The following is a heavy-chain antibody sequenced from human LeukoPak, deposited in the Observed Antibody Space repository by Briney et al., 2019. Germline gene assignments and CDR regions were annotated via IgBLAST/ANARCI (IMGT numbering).Heavy chain of an antibody. CDR2: IIPIFGTA. D-gene: IGHD7-27*01. J-gene: IGHJ6*02. CDR1: GGTFSRYA. Sequence: GASVKVSCKASGGTFSRYAISWVRQAPGQGLEWMGGIIPIFGTADFARKFQGRVTITADESTSIVYMELSGLRFEDAAVYYCARDGQQLGTHYFAMDVWGPGTTVTVS. V-gene: IGHV1-69*13. CDR3: ARDGQQLGTHYFAMDV.